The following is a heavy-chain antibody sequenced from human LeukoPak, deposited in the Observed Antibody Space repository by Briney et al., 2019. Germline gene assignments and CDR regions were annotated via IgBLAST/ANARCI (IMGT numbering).Heavy chain of an antibody. J-gene: IGHJ4*02. V-gene: IGHV4-34*01. CDR2: INHSGST. CDR3: ASSQEGYSYGLFDY. Sequence: SETLSLTCAVYGGSFSGYYWSWIRQPPGKGLEWIGEINHSGSTNYSPSLKSRVIISVDTSKNQFSLKLSSVTAADTAVYYCASSQEGYSYGLFDYWGQGTLVTASS. D-gene: IGHD5-18*01. CDR1: GGSFSGYY.